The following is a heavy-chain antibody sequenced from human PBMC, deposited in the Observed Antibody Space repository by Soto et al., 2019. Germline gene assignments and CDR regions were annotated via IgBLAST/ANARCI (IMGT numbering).Heavy chain of an antibody. CDR3: GNPRTRLSERPPVPHYFYYGMDV. CDR1: GGTFSSYA. V-gene: IGHV1-69*01. CDR2: IIPIFGTA. D-gene: IGHD3-10*01. Sequence: SVKVSCNASGGTFSSYAISWVRQAPGHGLEWLGGIIPIFGTANYAQKFQGRVTITADESTSTAYMELSSLRSEDTAVYYCGNPRTRLSERPPVPHYFYYGMDVRGKGTTVTVSS. J-gene: IGHJ6*04.